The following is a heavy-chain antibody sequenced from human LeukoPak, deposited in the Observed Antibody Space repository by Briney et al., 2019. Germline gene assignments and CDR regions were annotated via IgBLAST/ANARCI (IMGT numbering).Heavy chain of an antibody. D-gene: IGHD3-10*01. CDR3: ARLAGSGDFFDY. V-gene: IGHV1-2*02. J-gene: IGHJ4*02. Sequence: ASVKVSCKASGYTFTGYYMHWVRQAPGQGLEWMGWINPNSGGTNYAQKFQGRVTMTRDTSISTAYMELSRLRSDDTAVYYCARLAGSGDFFDYWGQGTLVTVSS. CDR2: INPNSGGT. CDR1: GYTFTGYY.